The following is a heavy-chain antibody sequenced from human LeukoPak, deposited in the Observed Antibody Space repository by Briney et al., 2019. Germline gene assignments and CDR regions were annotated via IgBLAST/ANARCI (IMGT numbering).Heavy chain of an antibody. CDR1: GFTFSSFA. Sequence: QPGRSLRLSCAASGFTFSSFAIHWVRQAPGKGLEWVALISYDGSNKYYADSVKGRFTISRDNSNNTLYLQMSSLRAEDTAVYYCARGYSDYGYYYNMEVWGQGTTVTVSS. CDR3: ARGYSDYGYYYNMEV. V-gene: IGHV3-30-3*01. CDR2: ISYDGSNK. J-gene: IGHJ6*02. D-gene: IGHD5-12*01.